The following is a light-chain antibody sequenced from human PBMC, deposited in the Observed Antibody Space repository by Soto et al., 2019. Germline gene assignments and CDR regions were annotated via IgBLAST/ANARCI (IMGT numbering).Light chain of an antibody. V-gene: IGKV3-20*01. CDR3: QQYDTSPRT. J-gene: IGKJ1*01. CDR1: QSVSSNY. CDR2: GAS. Sequence: EVMLTQSPGTLSLSSGERATLSCRASQSVSSNYLAWYQQKSGQAPRLLIYGASNRATGIPDRFSGSGSATDFTLTIRSLEPEDFAVYYCQQYDTSPRTFGQGTKVEFK.